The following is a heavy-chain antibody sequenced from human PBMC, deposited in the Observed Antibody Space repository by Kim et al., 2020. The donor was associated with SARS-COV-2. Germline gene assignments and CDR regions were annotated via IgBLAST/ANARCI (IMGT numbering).Heavy chain of an antibody. Sequence: GGSLRLSCAASGFTFSNYDLHWVRQVSGKGLEWVSAIGTGSDPYYADSVKGRFTISRENAKNSLYLQMNSLRAGDTAVYYCARATHCSSTSCNNDAFEIWGQGTMVTVSS. D-gene: IGHD2-2*01. CDR2: IGTGSDP. V-gene: IGHV3-13*05. J-gene: IGHJ3*02. CDR3: ARATHCSSTSCNNDAFEI. CDR1: GFTFSNYD.